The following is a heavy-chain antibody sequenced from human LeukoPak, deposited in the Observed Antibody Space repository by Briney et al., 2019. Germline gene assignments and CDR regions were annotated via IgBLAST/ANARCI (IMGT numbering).Heavy chain of an antibody. CDR2: ISAYNGNT. CDR3: ARLNSGSYLGYFQH. Sequence: GASVKVSCKASGYTFTSYGISWVRQAPGQGLEWMGWISAYNGNTNYAQKLQGRVTMTTDTSPSTAYMELRSLRSDDTAVYYCARLNSGSYLGYFQHWGQGTLVTVSS. V-gene: IGHV1-18*01. J-gene: IGHJ1*01. CDR1: GYTFTSYG. D-gene: IGHD1-26*01.